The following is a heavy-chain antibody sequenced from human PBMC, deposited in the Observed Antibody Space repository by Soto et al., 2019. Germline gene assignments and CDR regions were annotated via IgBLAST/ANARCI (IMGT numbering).Heavy chain of an antibody. CDR2: IWYDGSNK. CDR1: GFTFSSYG. D-gene: IGHD1-7*01. CDR3: ARDWGDITGTTDFDY. V-gene: IGHV3-33*01. J-gene: IGHJ4*02. Sequence: GGSLRLSCAASGFTFSSYGMHWVRQAPGKGLEWVAVIWYDGSNKYYADSVKGRFTISRDNSKNTLYLQMNSLRAEDTAVYYCARDWGDITGTTDFDYWGQGTLVTVSS.